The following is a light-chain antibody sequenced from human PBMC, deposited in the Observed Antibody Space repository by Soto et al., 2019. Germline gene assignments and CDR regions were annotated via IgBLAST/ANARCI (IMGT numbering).Light chain of an antibody. CDR3: QQYNSYSPT. V-gene: IGKV1-5*01. J-gene: IGKJ1*01. Sequence: IQMTQSPSTLSASVGDRVTITCRASQSISSWLAWYQQKPGKAPKLLIYDASSLESGVPSRFSGSGSGTEFTLTISSLQTDDFATYYCQQYNSYSPTFGQGTKVDIK. CDR2: DAS. CDR1: QSISSW.